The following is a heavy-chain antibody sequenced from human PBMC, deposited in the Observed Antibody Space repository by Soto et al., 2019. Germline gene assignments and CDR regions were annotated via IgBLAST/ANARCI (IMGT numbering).Heavy chain of an antibody. CDR1: GFTFSNYA. J-gene: IGHJ4*02. CDR3: AKEDVGGYYYSGL. V-gene: IGHV3-23*01. D-gene: IGHD1-26*01. Sequence: GGSLRLSCAASGFTFSNYAMSWVRQAPGKGLEWVSSISGSGGSTHYADSVKGRFTISRDNSKNTLYLQMNSLRAEDTAVYYWAKEDVGGYYYSGLWGKGTLVTVAS. CDR2: ISGSGGST.